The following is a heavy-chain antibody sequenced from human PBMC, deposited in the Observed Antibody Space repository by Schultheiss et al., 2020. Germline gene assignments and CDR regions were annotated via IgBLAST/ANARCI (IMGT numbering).Heavy chain of an antibody. CDR2: IRYDGSNK. CDR1: GFTFSSYG. Sequence: GESLKISCAASGFTFSSYGMHWVRQAPGKGLEWVAFIRYDGSNKYYADSVKGRFTISRDNSKNTLYLQMNSLRAEDTAVFDCANHTREEVRLQAMMTLSPQTPVDSWGQGTLVTVSS. D-gene: IGHD3-22*01. V-gene: IGHV3-30*02. J-gene: IGHJ4*02. CDR3: ANHTREEVRLQAMMTLSPQTPVDS.